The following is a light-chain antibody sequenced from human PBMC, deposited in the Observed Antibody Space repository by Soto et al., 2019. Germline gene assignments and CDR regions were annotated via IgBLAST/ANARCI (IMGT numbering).Light chain of an antibody. CDR1: QSVSNW. Sequence: DIQMTQSPSTLSASVGDRVTITCRASQSVSNWLAWYQQKPGKAPKLLIYKASRLEGGVPSRFSGSGSGTEFTLTINSLQPDDFATYYCQQFKNYPFTFGPGTKV. V-gene: IGKV1-5*03. J-gene: IGKJ3*01. CDR3: QQFKNYPFT. CDR2: KAS.